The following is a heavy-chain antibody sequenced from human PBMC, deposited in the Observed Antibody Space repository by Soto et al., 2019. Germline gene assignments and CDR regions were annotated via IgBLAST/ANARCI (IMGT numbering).Heavy chain of an antibody. D-gene: IGHD6-13*01. CDR3: ARAVTAGTVAS. J-gene: IGHJ4*02. CDR1: GFTFSNYW. V-gene: IGHV3-7*01. Sequence: PGGSLRLSCAASGFTFSNYWMSWVRLAPGKGLEWVANINQGGSENYYVDSVKGRFTVSRDNGKDSLYLQMDSLGGEDTAVYYCARAVTAGTVASWGQGTMVTVSS. CDR2: INQGGSEN.